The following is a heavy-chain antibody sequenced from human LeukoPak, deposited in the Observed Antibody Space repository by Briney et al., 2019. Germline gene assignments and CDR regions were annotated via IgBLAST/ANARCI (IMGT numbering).Heavy chain of an antibody. J-gene: IGHJ4*02. Sequence: PGRSLRLSCAASGFTFSSYGMHWIRQAPGKGLEWVAVISYDGSNKYYADSVKGRFTISRDNSKNTLYLQMNSLRAEDTAVYYCAKDQATVVSDLSFDYWGQGTLVAVSS. CDR3: AKDQATVVSDLSFDY. V-gene: IGHV3-30*18. D-gene: IGHD4-23*01. CDR1: GFTFSSYG. CDR2: ISYDGSNK.